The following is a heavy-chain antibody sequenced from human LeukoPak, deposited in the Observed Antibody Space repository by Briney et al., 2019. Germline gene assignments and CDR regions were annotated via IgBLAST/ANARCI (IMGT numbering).Heavy chain of an antibody. J-gene: IGHJ4*02. CDR1: GFTFSIYA. CDR3: ARDRDDYVWGSYRDY. D-gene: IGHD3-16*02. CDR2: IGGSGDST. V-gene: IGHV3-23*01. Sequence: GGSLRLSCAASGFTFSIYAMNWVRQAPGKGLEWVSAIGGSGDSTYYADSVKGRFTISRDNSKNTLYLQMNSLRAEDTAMYYCARDRDDYVWGSYRDYWGQGTLVTVSS.